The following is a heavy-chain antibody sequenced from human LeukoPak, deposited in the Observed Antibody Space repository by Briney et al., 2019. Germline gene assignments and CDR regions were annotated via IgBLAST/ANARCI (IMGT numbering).Heavy chain of an antibody. D-gene: IGHD1-26*01. CDR1: GGTFSSYA. CDR3: ASSGSYSNYFDY. V-gene: IGHV1-69*11. CDR2: IIPILGTA. Sequence: SVKVSCKASGGTFSSYAISWVRQAPGQGLEWMGRIIPILGTANYAQKFQGRVTITTDESTSTAYMELSSLRSEDTAVYYCASSGSYSNYFDYWGQGTLVTVSS. J-gene: IGHJ4*02.